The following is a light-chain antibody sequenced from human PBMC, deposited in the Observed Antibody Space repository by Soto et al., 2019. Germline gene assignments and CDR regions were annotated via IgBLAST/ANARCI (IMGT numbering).Light chain of an antibody. CDR3: SSYTNKHTLL. CDR2: DVT. J-gene: IGLJ3*02. V-gene: IGLV2-14*03. Sequence: QSALTQPASVSGSPGQSITISCTGTSSDVGGYDHVSWYQQHPGKAPKLIIYDVTVRPSGISPPFSGSKSDNTASLAVSGLQPEDEADYYCSSYTNKHTLLFGGGTKVTVL. CDR1: SSDVGGYDH.